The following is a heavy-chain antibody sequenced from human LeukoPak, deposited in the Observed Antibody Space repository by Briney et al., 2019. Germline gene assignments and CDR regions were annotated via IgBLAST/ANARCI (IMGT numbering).Heavy chain of an antibody. CDR3: ARVEAARGVFDY. D-gene: IGHD6-6*01. Sequence: ASVKVFCKASGYTFTSYYMHWVRQAPGQGLEWMGIINPSGGSTSYAQNFQGRVTMTRDTSTSTVYMELSSLKSEDTAVYYCARVEAARGVFDYWGQGTLVTVSS. V-gene: IGHV1-46*01. CDR2: INPSGGST. J-gene: IGHJ4*02. CDR1: GYTFTSYY.